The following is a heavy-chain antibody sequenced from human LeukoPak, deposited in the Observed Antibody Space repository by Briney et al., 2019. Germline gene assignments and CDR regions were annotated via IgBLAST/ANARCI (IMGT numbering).Heavy chain of an antibody. Sequence: GSLRLSCEASGFTFSRYGIHWVRQAPGKGLDWVALISYDGSNTYYADSVKGRFTISRDNSKNTLYLQMNSLRTEDTAVYYCAKEGRAVVTYFDYWGQGTLVTVSS. D-gene: IGHD3-22*01. V-gene: IGHV3-30*18. CDR2: ISYDGSNT. CDR1: GFTFSRYG. CDR3: AKEGRAVVTYFDY. J-gene: IGHJ4*02.